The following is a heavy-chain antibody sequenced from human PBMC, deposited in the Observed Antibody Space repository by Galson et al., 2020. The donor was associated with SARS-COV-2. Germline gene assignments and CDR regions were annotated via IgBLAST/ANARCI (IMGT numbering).Heavy chain of an antibody. CDR2: INPNSGGT. V-gene: IGHV1-2*02. CDR1: GYTFTGYY. CDR3: ARTGATVTTWED. J-gene: IGHJ4*02. D-gene: IGHD4-17*01. Sequence: SVKVSCKASGYTFTGYYMHWVRQAPGQGLEWMGWINPNSGGTNYAQKFQGRVTMTRDTSISTAYMELSSLRSDDTAVYYCARTGATVTTWEDWGQGTLVTVSS.